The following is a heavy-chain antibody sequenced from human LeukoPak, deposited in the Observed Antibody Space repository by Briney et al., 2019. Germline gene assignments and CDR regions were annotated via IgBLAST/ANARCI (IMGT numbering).Heavy chain of an antibody. CDR3: ARARYVNSFYAFDI. CDR2: LSKSGNT. D-gene: IGHD3-9*01. J-gene: IGHJ3*02. Sequence: PSETLSLTCTVYAGSISSNYWSWHRLPPGKGLEWIGYLSKSGNTNYSPSLKSRVTIFGDTSKNQFFLKLSSVNAADTAVYYCARARYVNSFYAFDIWGQGTLVTVSS. V-gene: IGHV4-59*01. CDR1: AGSISSNY.